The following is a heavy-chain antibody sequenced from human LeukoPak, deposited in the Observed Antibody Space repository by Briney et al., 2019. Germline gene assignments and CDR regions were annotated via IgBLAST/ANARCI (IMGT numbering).Heavy chain of an antibody. CDR1: GFTFSSYA. CDR2: IYSGGST. J-gene: IGHJ4*02. Sequence: QPGGSLRLSCAASGFTFSSYAMSWVRQAPGKGLEWVSVIYSGGSTYYADSVKGRFSISRDNSKNTLYLQMNSLRAEDTAVYYCARVDSGSYYGGFDYWGQGTLVTVSS. D-gene: IGHD1-26*01. V-gene: IGHV3-53*01. CDR3: ARVDSGSYYGGFDY.